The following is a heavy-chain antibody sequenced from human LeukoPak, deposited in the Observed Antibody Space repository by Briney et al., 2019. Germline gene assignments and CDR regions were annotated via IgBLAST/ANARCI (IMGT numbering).Heavy chain of an antibody. CDR1: GFTFSSYS. D-gene: IGHD3-22*01. Sequence: PGGSLRLSCAGSGFTFSSYSMNWVRQAPGKGLEWVSYISSGSSTVYYADSVKGRFTISRDNAKNSLYLQMNSLRDEDTAVYYCARGITMIVQKINAMDVWGQETTVTVSS. CDR2: ISSGSSTV. J-gene: IGHJ6*02. CDR3: ARGITMIVQKINAMDV. V-gene: IGHV3-48*02.